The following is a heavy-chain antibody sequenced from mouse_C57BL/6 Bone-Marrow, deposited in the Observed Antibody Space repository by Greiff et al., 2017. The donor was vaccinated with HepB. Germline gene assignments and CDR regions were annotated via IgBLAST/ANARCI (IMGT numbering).Heavy chain of an antibody. V-gene: IGHV1-26*01. CDR2: INPNNGGT. D-gene: IGHD3-1*01. Sequence: EVQLQQSGPELVKPGASVKISCKASGYTFTDYYMNWVKQSHGKSLEWIGDINPNNGGTSYNQKFKGKATLTVDKSSSTAYMELRSLTSEDSAVYYCASPGTYAMDYWGQGTSVTVSS. CDR3: ASPGTYAMDY. CDR1: GYTFTDYY. J-gene: IGHJ4*01.